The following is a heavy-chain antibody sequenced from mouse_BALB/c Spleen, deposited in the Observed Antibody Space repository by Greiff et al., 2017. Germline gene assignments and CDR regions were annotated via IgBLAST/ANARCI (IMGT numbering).Heavy chain of an antibody. J-gene: IGHJ4*01. Sequence: EVHLVESGGGLVQPGGSRKLSCAASGFTFSDYGMAWVRQAPGKGPEWVAFISNLAYSIYYADTVTGRFTISRENAKNTLYLEMSSLRSEDTAMYYCARDVDAMDYWGQGTSVTVSS. CDR3: ARDVDAMDY. CDR2: ISNLAYSI. CDR1: GFTFSDYG. V-gene: IGHV5-15*02.